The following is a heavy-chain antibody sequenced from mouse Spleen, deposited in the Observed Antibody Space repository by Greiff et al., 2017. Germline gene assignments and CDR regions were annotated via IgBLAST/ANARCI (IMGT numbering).Heavy chain of an antibody. D-gene: IGHD1-1*01. J-gene: IGHJ3*01. CDR2: ISSGGGNT. CDR3: ARHGGFITTVVVDRGFAY. V-gene: IGHV5-9*01. CDR1: GFTFSSYA. Sequence: EVMLVESGGGLVKLGGSLKLSCAASGFTFSSYAMSWVRQTPEKRLEWVATISSGGGNTYYPDSVKGRFTISRDNAKNTLYLQMSSLKSEDTAMYYCARHGGFITTVVVDRGFAYWGQGTLVTVSA.